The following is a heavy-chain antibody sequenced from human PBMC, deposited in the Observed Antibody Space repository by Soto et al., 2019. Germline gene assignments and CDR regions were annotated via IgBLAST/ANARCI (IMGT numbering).Heavy chain of an antibody. Sequence: ASVKVSCKASGGTFSSYAISWVRQAPGQGLEWMGGIIPIFGTANYAQKFQGRVTITADESTSTAYMELSSLRSEDTAVYYCARDVDHTGGFDYWGQGTLVTVSS. CDR3: ARDVDHTGGFDY. CDR1: GGTFSSYA. D-gene: IGHD1-1*01. J-gene: IGHJ4*02. CDR2: IIPIFGTA. V-gene: IGHV1-69*13.